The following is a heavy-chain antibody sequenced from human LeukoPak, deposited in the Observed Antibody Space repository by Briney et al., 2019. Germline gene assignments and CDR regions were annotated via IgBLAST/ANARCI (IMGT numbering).Heavy chain of an antibody. CDR1: GGSISSGSYY. Sequence: SQTLSLTCTVSGGSISSGSYYWSWIRQPAGKRLEWIGRIYTSGSTNYNPSLKSRVTISVDTSKNQFSLKLSSVTAADTAVYYCARAIYYDSSGYYWFDPWGQGTLVTVSS. D-gene: IGHD3-22*01. CDR2: IYTSGST. J-gene: IGHJ5*02. CDR3: ARAIYYDSSGYYWFDP. V-gene: IGHV4-61*02.